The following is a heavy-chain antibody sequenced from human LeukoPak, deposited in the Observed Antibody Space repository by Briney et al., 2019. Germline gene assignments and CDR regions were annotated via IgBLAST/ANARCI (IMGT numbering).Heavy chain of an antibody. CDR1: GGSISSGSYY. V-gene: IGHV4-61*02. J-gene: IGHJ4*02. D-gene: IGHD4/OR15-4a*01. CDR2: IYTSGST. Sequence: SETLSLTCTVSGGSISSGSYYWSWIRQPAGKGLEWIGRIYTSGSTNYNPSLKSRVTISVDTSKNQFSLKLSSVTAADTAVYYCARGTYGPKAHFDYWAREPWSPSPQ. CDR3: ARGTYGPKAHFDY.